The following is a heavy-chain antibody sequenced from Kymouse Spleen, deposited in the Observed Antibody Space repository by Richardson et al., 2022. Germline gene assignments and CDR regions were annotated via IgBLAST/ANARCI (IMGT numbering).Heavy chain of an antibody. CDR2: INHSGST. J-gene: IGHJ4*02. V-gene: IGHV4-34*01. CDR1: GGSFSGYY. D-gene: IGHD1-20*01,IGHD1-7*01,IGHD7-27*02. Sequence: QVQLQQWGAGLLKPSETLSLTCAVYGGSFSGYYWSWIRQPPGKGLEWIGEINHSGSTNYNPSLKSRVTISVDTSKNQFSLKLSSVTAADTAVYYCARGSNWSFDYWGQGTLVTVSS. CDR3: ARGSNWSFDY.